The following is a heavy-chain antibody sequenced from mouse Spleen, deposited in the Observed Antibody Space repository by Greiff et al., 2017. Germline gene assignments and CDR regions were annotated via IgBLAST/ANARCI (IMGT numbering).Heavy chain of an antibody. Sequence: VQLQQSGAELVRPGTSVKVSCKASGYAFTNYLIEWVKQRPGQGLEWIGVINPGSGGTNYNEKFKGKATLTADKSSSTAYMQLSSLTSEDSAVYFCARGNYYGSTGFDYWGQGTTLTVSS. CDR3: ARGNYYGSTGFDY. V-gene: IGHV1-54*01. CDR2: INPGSGGT. CDR1: GYAFTNYL. J-gene: IGHJ2*01. D-gene: IGHD1-1*01.